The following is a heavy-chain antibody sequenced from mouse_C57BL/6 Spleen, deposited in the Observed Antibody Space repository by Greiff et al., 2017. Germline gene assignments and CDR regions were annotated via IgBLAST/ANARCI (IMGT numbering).Heavy chain of an antibody. CDR2: IYYSGTI. Sequence: EVQLQESGPGLVKPSQTVFLTCTVTGISITTGNYRWSWIRQFPGNKLEWIGYIYYSGTITYNPSLTSRPTITRDTPKNQFFLEMNSLTAEDTATYYCARDYYGSSYGNFDVWGTGTTVTVSS. D-gene: IGHD1-1*01. CDR1: GISITTGNYR. V-gene: IGHV3-5*01. J-gene: IGHJ1*03. CDR3: ARDYYGSSYGNFDV.